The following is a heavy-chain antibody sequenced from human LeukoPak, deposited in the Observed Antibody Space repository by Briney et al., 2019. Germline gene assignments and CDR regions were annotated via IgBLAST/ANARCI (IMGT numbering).Heavy chain of an antibody. CDR3: ARDRFPSSSKSAGHWFDP. D-gene: IGHD6-13*01. J-gene: IGHJ5*02. CDR2: INPNSGGT. Sequence: ASVKVSCKASGYTFTGYYMHWVRQAPGQGLEWMGWINPNSGGTNYAQKLQGRVTMTTDTSTSTAYMELRSLRSDDTAVYYCARDRFPSSSKSAGHWFDPWGQGTLVTVSS. CDR1: GYTFTGYY. V-gene: IGHV1-2*02.